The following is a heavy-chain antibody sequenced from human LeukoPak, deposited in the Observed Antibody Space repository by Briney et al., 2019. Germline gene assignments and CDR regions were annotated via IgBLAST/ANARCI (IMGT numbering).Heavy chain of an antibody. CDR2: ISGSGGST. CDR1: GFTFSSYA. CDR3: AKDLSPFGGVIVDY. V-gene: IGHV3-23*01. Sequence: GGSLRLSCAASGFTFSSYAMSWVRQAPGKGLEWVSAISGSGGSTYYADSVKGRFTISRDNSKNTLYLQMNSLRAEDTAVYYCAKDLSPFGGVIVDYWGQGTLVTVSS. D-gene: IGHD3-16*02. J-gene: IGHJ4*02.